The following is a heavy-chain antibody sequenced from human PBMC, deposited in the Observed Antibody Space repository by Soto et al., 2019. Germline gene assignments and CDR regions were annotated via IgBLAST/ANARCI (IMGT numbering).Heavy chain of an antibody. D-gene: IGHD6-13*01. J-gene: IGHJ6*02. CDR2: INSDGGST. CDR1: GFTFSSYW. V-gene: IGHV3-74*01. CDR3: ARVGAAAGTGLYYYYYGMDV. Sequence: PGGSLRLSCAASGFTFSSYWMHWVRQAPGKGLVWVSRINSDGGSTSYADSVKGRSTISRDNAKNTLYLQMNSLRAEDTAVYYCARVGAAAGTGLYYYYYGMDVWGQGTTVTVSS.